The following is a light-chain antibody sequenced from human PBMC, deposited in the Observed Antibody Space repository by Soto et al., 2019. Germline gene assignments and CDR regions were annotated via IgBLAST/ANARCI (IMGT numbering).Light chain of an antibody. V-gene: IGKV3-20*01. CDR1: QSVSSSH. Sequence: ETVLTQSPGTLSLSPGERATLSFRASQSVSSSHLAWYQQKPGQAPRLLIYGASSRATGIPDRFSDSGSETDFTLTISSLQPDDFATYYCQQYNSYSWTFGQGTKVDI. J-gene: IGKJ1*01. CDR2: GAS. CDR3: QQYNSYSWT.